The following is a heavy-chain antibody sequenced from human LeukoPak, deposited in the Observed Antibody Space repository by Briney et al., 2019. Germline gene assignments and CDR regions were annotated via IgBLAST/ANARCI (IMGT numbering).Heavy chain of an antibody. CDR2: INHSGST. Sequence: SETLSLTCAVYGGPFSGYYWSWIRQPPGKGLEWIGEINHSGSTNYNLSLKSRVTISVDTSKNQFSLKLSSVTAADTAVYYCARGGRCSSTSCYGGRYYYYYYMDVWGKGTTVTVSS. V-gene: IGHV4-34*01. CDR1: GGPFSGYY. J-gene: IGHJ6*03. CDR3: ARGGRCSSTSCYGGRYYYYYYMDV. D-gene: IGHD2-2*01.